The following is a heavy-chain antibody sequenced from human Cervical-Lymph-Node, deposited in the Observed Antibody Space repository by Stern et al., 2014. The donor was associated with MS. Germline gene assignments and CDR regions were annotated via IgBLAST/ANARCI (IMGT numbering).Heavy chain of an antibody. Sequence: QVQLQESGPGLVKPSETLSLRCSVSGGSIASSDFYWGWIRQSTEKGLEWVGSIFYTGGTFYNPPPKGRPTFPVDPPKNDFSVRWISVTATDTAVYYCARQDRLELAPDYWGPGTLVTVSS. CDR3: ARQDRLELAPDY. V-gene: IGHV4-39*01. CDR1: GGSIASSDFY. D-gene: IGHD1-7*01. CDR2: IFYTGGT. J-gene: IGHJ4*02.